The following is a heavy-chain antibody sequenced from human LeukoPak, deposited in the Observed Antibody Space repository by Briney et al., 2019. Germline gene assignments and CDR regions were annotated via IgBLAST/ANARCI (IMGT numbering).Heavy chain of an antibody. V-gene: IGHV1-18*01. D-gene: IGHD2-2*01. CDR1: GYTFTNYG. CDR2: INAYNGDT. Sequence: GASVKVSCKASGYTFTNYGVSWVRQAPGQGLEWMGWINAYNGDTHYAQNLQGRLTVTTDTSTSMAFMELRSLRPDDTAVYFCARWGLVAPGTYYYYYMDVWGRGTTVTVSS. CDR3: ARWGLVAPGTYYYYYMDV. J-gene: IGHJ6*03.